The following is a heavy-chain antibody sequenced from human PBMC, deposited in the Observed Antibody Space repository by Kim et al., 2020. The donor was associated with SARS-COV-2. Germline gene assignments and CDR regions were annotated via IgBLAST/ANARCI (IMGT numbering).Heavy chain of an antibody. CDR2: ST. V-gene: IGHV4-59*01. CDR3: ARDRRVAFDI. J-gene: IGHJ3*02. Sequence: STNYNPSLKSRVTISVDTSKNQFSLKLSSVTAADTTVYYCARDRRVAFDIWGQGTMVTVSS.